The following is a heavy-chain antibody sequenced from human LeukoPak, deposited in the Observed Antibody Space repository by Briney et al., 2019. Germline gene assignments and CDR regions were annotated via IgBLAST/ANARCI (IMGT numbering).Heavy chain of an antibody. V-gene: IGHV1-3*03. CDR2: INGGNGDT. CDR3: ARPRFGGNNWFDP. J-gene: IGHJ5*02. D-gene: IGHD3-10*01. Sequence: ASVKVSCKASGYTFTNHEMHWVRQAPGQSLEWMGGINGGNGDTKYSQEFQGRVTMTRNTSISTAYMELSSLRSEDTAVYYCARPRFGGNNWFDPWGQGTLVTVSS. CDR1: GYTFTNHE.